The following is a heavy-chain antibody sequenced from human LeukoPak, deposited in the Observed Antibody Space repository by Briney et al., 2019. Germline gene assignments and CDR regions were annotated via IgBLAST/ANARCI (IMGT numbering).Heavy chain of an antibody. D-gene: IGHD5-12*01. CDR2: VNQDGGAK. Sequence: GGSLRLSCVTSRFTFSSHWMFWVRQAPGKGLEWVANVNQDGGAKFYVDSVKGRFTISRDNAKNSLYLQMTSLRVEDTAVYFCASKGGYDHHWGQGTLVTVSS. CDR1: RFTFSSHW. CDR3: ASKGGYDHH. V-gene: IGHV3-7*01. J-gene: IGHJ4*02.